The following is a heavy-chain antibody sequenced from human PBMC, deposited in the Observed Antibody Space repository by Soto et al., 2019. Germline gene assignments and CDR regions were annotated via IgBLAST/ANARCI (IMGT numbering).Heavy chain of an antibody. CDR1: GYTFTGYY. CDR2: INPNSGGT. Sequence: ASVKVSCKASGYTFTGYYMHWVRQAPGQGLQWMGWINPNSGGTIYAQNFQGRVTLTRDTSISTAYMELSRLRSDDTAVYYCARASSDYGDFNFFDYWGQGTLVTVSS. V-gene: IGHV1-2*02. CDR3: ARASSDYGDFNFFDY. D-gene: IGHD4-17*01. J-gene: IGHJ4*02.